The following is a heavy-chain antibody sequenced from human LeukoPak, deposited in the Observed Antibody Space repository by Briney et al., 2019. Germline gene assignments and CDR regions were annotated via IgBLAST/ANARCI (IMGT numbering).Heavy chain of an antibody. Sequence: PGGSLRLSCVASGFTFSSYEMNWVRQAPGKGLEWVSYISSSGSTIHYADSVKGRFTISRDNAKNSLYLQVSSLRADDTAYYYCARETVAAAGPFDYWGRGTLVTVSS. CDR2: ISSSGSTI. V-gene: IGHV3-48*03. CDR1: GFTFSSYE. D-gene: IGHD6-13*01. CDR3: ARETVAAAGPFDY. J-gene: IGHJ4*01.